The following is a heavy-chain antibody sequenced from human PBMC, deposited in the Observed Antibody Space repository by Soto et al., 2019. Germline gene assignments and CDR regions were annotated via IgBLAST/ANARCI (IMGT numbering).Heavy chain of an antibody. CDR3: ARGSAVAGIINFDY. V-gene: IGHV3-30*03. Sequence: EGSLRLSCAASGFTFSSYGMHWVRQAPGKGLEWVAVISYDGSNKYYADSVKGRFTISRDNSKSTLYLQMNSLRAEDTAVYYCARGSAVAGIINFDYWGQGTLVTVSS. CDR1: GFTFSSYG. J-gene: IGHJ4*02. D-gene: IGHD6-19*01. CDR2: ISYDGSNK.